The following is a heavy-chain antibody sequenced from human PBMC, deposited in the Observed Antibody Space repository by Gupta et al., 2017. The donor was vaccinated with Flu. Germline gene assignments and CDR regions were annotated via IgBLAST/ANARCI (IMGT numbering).Heavy chain of an antibody. CDR2: IKSKTEGGTT. CDR3: GWYFDL. CDR1: GFTFSNAW. V-gene: IGHV3-15*01. Sequence: EVQLVESGGGLVKPGGSLRLSCAASGFTFSNAWMSWVRQAPGKGLEWVGRIKSKTEGGTTDYAAPVKGRFTISRDDSKKTMYMQMNSLKTEDTAGDDCGWYFDLGGRGTMVTVYS. J-gene: IGHJ2*01.